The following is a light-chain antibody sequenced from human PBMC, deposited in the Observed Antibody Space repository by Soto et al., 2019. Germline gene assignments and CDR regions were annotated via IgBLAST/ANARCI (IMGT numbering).Light chain of an antibody. CDR2: LTS. CDR3: HQRQSWPRT. CDR1: QALNTR. Sequence: EIVLTQSPATLSAFPGDRVTLSCRASQALNTRLAWYQHKPGRAPRLLIYLTSNRAAGVPARFSAWGSETDFTLTISDVEPEDFAVYYCHQRQSWPRTFGQGTKVEIK. V-gene: IGKV3-11*01. J-gene: IGKJ1*01.